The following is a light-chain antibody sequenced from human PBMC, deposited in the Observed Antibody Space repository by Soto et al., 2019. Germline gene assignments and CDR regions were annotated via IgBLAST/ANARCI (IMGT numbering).Light chain of an antibody. CDR1: YSDVGGYGY. J-gene: IGLJ2*01. CDR3: SAYREPDTVV. CDR2: EVT. Sequence: QSALIQPASVSGSPGQSITISCTGVYSDVGGYGYVSWYQQHPGKVPKLLIFEVTSRPSGVSSRFSGSKSGNTASLTISGLQAEDEADYYCSAYREPDTVVFGGGTKLTVL. V-gene: IGLV2-14*01.